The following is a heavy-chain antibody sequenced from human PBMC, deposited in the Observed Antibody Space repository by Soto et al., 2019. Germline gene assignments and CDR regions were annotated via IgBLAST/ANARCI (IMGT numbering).Heavy chain of an antibody. CDR2: INPNSGGT. Sequence: QVQLVQSGAEVKKPGASVKVSCKASGYTFTGYYMHWVRQAPGQGLEWMGWINPNSGGTNYAQKFQGRVTITRDTSISTAYMEMGRMRSDDTAVYYCARDRITMVRGVIITDAFDIWGQGTMVTVSS. J-gene: IGHJ3*02. V-gene: IGHV1-2*02. CDR1: GYTFTGYY. CDR3: ARDRITMVRGVIITDAFDI. D-gene: IGHD3-10*01.